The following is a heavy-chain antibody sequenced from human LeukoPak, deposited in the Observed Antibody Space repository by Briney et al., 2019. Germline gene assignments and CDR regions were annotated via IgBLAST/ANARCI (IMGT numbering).Heavy chain of an antibody. V-gene: IGHV3-21*01. J-gene: IGHJ4*02. CDR3: ARSPQTPRLYYFDY. CDR2: ISSSSSYI. D-gene: IGHD2-21*02. Sequence: GGSLRLSCVTSEFNFGIYWMSWLRQAPGKGLEWVSSISSSSSYIYYADSVKGRFTISRDNAKNSLYLQMNSLRAEDTAVYYCARSPQTPRLYYFDYWGQGTLVTVSS. CDR1: EFNFGIYW.